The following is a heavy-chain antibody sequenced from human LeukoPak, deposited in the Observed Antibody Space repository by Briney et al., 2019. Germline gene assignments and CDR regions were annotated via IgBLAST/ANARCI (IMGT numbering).Heavy chain of an antibody. D-gene: IGHD1-26*01. CDR3: ARLSGSYYEADY. J-gene: IGHJ4*02. Sequence: TGGSLRLSCAASGFTVGSSYMGRVRQAPGKGLEWVSVIYSGGSTYYADSMRGRFTLSRDNSKNSLYLQVNSLRAEDTAVYYCARLSGSYYEADYWGQGTLVTVSS. V-gene: IGHV3-53*01. CDR2: IYSGGST. CDR1: GFTVGSSY.